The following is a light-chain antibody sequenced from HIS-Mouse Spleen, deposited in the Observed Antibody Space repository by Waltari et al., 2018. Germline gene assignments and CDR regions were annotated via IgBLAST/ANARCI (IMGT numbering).Light chain of an antibody. CDR2: DAS. CDR3: QQRSNWWT. V-gene: IGKV3-11*01. Sequence: EIVLTQSPATLSLSPGESAPLACSASKSVSSYLAWYQQKPGQAPRLLIYDASNRATGIPARFSGSGSGTDFTLTISSLEPEDFAVYYCQQRSNWWTFGQGTKVEIK. CDR1: KSVSSY. J-gene: IGKJ1*01.